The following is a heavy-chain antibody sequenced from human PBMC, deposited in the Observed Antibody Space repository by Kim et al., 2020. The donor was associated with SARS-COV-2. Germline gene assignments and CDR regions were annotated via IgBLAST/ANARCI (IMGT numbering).Heavy chain of an antibody. CDR2: INPSGGST. Sequence: ASVKVSCKASGYTFTSYYMHWVRQAPGQGLEWMGIINPSGGSTRYAQKFQGRVTMTRDTSTSTVYMELSSLRSEDTPVYYCARDLNGYCSGGSCRTYYYYGMDVWGQGTTVTVSS. D-gene: IGHD2-15*01. CDR3: ARDLNGYCSGGSCRTYYYYGMDV. V-gene: IGHV1-46*01. J-gene: IGHJ6*02. CDR1: GYTFTSYY.